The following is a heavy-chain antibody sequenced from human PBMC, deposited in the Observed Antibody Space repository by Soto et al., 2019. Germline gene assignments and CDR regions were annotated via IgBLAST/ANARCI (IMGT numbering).Heavy chain of an antibody. CDR3: ASETFEGLGYCSSTSCYPGAFDI. Sequence: EVQLVESGGGLVKPGGSLRLSCAASGFTFSSYSMNWVRQAPGKGLEWVSSISSSSSYIYYADSVKGRFTISRDNAKNSLYLQMNSLRAEDTAVYYCASETFEGLGYCSSTSCYPGAFDIWGQGTMVTVSS. V-gene: IGHV3-21*01. CDR1: GFTFSSYS. CDR2: ISSSSSYI. J-gene: IGHJ3*02. D-gene: IGHD2-2*01.